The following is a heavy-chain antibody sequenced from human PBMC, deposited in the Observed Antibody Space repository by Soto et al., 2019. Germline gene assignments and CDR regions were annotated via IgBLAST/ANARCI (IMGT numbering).Heavy chain of an antibody. CDR1: GASVNSGGYY. CDR3: ARGWFDP. V-gene: IGHV4-31*03. Sequence: QVQLQESGPGLVKPSQTLSLTCTVSGASVNSGGYYWSWIRQLPGKGLEWIGYIYFSGSTYYNPSLESRVTISLDTSQNQFSLKLSSVTAADTAVYYCARGWFDPWGQGTLVTVSS. J-gene: IGHJ5*02. CDR2: IYFSGST.